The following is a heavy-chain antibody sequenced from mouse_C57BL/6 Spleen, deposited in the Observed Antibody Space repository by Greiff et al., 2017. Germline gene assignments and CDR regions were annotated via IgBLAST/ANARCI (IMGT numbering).Heavy chain of an antibody. CDR2: IYPGDGDT. J-gene: IGHJ2*01. Sequence: VQLQQSGPELVKPGASVKISCKASGYAFSSSWMNWVKQRAGKGLEWIGRIYPGDGDTNYNGKFKGKATLTADKSSSTAYMQLSSLTSEDSAVYFCARDRSSVHLDYWGQGTTLTVSS. CDR1: GYAFSSSW. V-gene: IGHV1-82*01. CDR3: ARDRSSVHLDY.